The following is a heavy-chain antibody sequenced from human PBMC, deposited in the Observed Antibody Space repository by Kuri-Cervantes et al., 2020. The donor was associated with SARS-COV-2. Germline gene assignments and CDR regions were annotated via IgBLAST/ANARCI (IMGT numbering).Heavy chain of an antibody. Sequence: ESLRLSCTVSGGSISSSSYYWGWIRQPPGKGLEWIGSIYYSGSTYYNPSLKSRVTISVDTSKNQFSLKLSSVTAADTAVYYCALGYCSSTSCHPFDYWGQGTLVTVSS. J-gene: IGHJ4*02. CDR2: IYYSGST. D-gene: IGHD2-2*01. CDR3: ALGYCSSTSCHPFDY. CDR1: GGSISSSSYY. V-gene: IGHV4-39*07.